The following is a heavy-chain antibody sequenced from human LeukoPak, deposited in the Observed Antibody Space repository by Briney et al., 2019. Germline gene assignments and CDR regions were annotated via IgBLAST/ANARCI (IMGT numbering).Heavy chain of an antibody. CDR1: GFTFSSYA. CDR3: AKDIYDSSGFDY. J-gene: IGHJ4*02. Sequence: PGGSLRLSCAGSGFTFSSYAMSWVRQAPGKGLEWVSAISGSGGSTYYADSVKGRFTISRDNSKNTLYLQMNSLRAEDTGVYYCAKDIYDSSGFDYWGQGTLVTVSS. D-gene: IGHD3-22*01. V-gene: IGHV3-23*01. CDR2: ISGSGGST.